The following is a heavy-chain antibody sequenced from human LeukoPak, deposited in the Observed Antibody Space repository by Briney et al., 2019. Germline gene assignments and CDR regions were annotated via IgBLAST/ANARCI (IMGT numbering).Heavy chain of an antibody. CDR2: IKSNTDGGTT. J-gene: IGHJ4*02. Sequence: GGSLRLSCAASGFTFSNAWMSWVRQAPGKGLEWVGRIKSNTDGGTTDYAAPVKGRFTISRDDSKNTLYLQMNSLRAEDTAVYYCARPQGPYYDILTGLDGFDYWGQGTLVTVSS. CDR3: ARPQGPYYDILTGLDGFDY. D-gene: IGHD3-9*01. V-gene: IGHV3-15*01. CDR1: GFTFSNAW.